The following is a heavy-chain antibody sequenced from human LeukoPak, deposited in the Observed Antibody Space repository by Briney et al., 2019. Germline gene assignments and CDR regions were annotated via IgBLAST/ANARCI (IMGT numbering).Heavy chain of an antibody. Sequence: SSETLSLTCTVSGGSISSYYWSWIRQPPGKGLEWIGYIYYSGSTNYNPSLKSRVTISADTSKNQFSLKLSSVTAADTAVYYCARHARGLLWFGELTGWFDPWGQGTLVTVSS. CDR2: IYYSGST. J-gene: IGHJ5*02. CDR1: GGSISSYY. CDR3: ARHARGLLWFGELTGWFDP. D-gene: IGHD3-10*01. V-gene: IGHV4-59*08.